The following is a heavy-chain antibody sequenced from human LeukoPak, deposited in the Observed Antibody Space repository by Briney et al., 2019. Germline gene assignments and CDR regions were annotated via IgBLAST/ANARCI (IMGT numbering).Heavy chain of an antibody. CDR1: GFNFRNYW. V-gene: IGHV3-74*01. D-gene: IGHD1-1*01. CDR2: INSDGGST. Sequence: PGGSLRLSCAASGFNFRNYWMHWVRQAPGKGLVWVSRINSDGGSTSYADSVKGRFTISRDNAENTLYLQINSLRAEDTAVYYCATDEAATGRLDYWGQGTLVTGSS. J-gene: IGHJ4*02. CDR3: ATDEAATGRLDY.